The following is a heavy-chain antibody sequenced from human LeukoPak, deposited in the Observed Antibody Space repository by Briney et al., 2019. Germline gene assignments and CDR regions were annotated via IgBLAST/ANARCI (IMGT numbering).Heavy chain of an antibody. CDR1: GFTFSSYW. CDR3: GRDLGGRGGA. J-gene: IGHJ5*02. V-gene: IGHV3-74*01. Sequence: GGSLRLSCAASGFTFSSYWMHWVRQGPGTGLVWVSRTNTDGTITNYADSVEGRFTISRDNAKDTLYLQMNSLRAEDTAVYYCGRDLGGRGGAWGPGTLVTVSS. D-gene: IGHD1-26*01. CDR2: TNTDGTIT.